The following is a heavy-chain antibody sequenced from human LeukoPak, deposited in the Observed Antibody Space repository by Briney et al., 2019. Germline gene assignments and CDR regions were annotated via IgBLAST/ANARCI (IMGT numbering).Heavy chain of an antibody. CDR1: GGSFSGYY. Sequence: SETLSLTCAVYGGSFSGYYWSWIRQPPGKGLEWIGEINHSGSTNYNPSLKSRVTMSVDTSKNQFSLKLSSVTAADTAVYYCASINCSSTSCYLDYWGQGTLVTVPS. V-gene: IGHV4-34*01. J-gene: IGHJ4*02. CDR2: INHSGST. D-gene: IGHD2-2*01. CDR3: ASINCSSTSCYLDY.